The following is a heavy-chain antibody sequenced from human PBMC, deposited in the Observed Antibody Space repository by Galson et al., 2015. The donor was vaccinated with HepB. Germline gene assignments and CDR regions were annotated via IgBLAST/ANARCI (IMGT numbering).Heavy chain of an antibody. CDR1: GFTFSSYA. CDR3: AREGPYSSGGDY. J-gene: IGHJ4*02. Sequence: SLRLSCAASGFTFSSYAMHWVRQAPGKGLEWVAVISYDGSNKYYADSVKGRFTISRDNSKNTLYLQMNSLRAEDTAVYYCAREGPYSSGGDYWGQGTLVTVSS. D-gene: IGHD6-19*01. CDR2: ISYDGSNK. V-gene: IGHV3-30-3*01.